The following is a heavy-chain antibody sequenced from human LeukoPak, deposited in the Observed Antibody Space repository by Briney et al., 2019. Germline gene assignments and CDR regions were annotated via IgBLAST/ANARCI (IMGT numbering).Heavy chain of an antibody. CDR1: GYTFTGYY. CDR3: ARARLYGDSRWYFDY. J-gene: IGHJ4*02. Sequence: ASVKVSCKASGYTFTGYYMHWVRQAPGQGLEWMGWINPNSGGTNYAQKFQGWVTMTRDTSISTAYMELSRLRSDDTAVYYCARARLYGDSRWYFDYWGQGTLVTVSS. V-gene: IGHV1-2*04. D-gene: IGHD4-17*01. CDR2: INPNSGGT.